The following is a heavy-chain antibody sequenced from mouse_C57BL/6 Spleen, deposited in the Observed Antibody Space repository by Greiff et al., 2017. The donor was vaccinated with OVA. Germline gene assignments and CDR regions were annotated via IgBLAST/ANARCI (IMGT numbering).Heavy chain of an antibody. CDR2: IRLKSDNYAT. Sequence: EVQRVESGGGLVQPGGSMKLSCVASGFTFSNYWMNWVRQSPEQGLEWVAQIRLKSDNYATHYAESVKGRFTISRDDSKSSVYLQMNNLRAEDTGIYYCAGVLKYFDVWGTGTTVTVSS. J-gene: IGHJ1*03. CDR3: AGVLKYFDV. V-gene: IGHV6-3*01. CDR1: GFTFSNYW.